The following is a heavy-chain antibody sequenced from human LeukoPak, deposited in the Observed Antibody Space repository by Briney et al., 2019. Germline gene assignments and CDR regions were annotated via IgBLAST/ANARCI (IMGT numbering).Heavy chain of an antibody. D-gene: IGHD3-9*01. CDR1: GFSLNTSGVG. J-gene: IGHJ3*02. CDR3: AHKLTGGAFDI. V-gene: IGHV2-5*01. Sequence: SGPTLVNPTQTLTLTCTFSGFSLNTSGVGVGWIRQPPGKALEWLALIYWNDDKRYSPSLKSRLTITKDKNQVVLTLTDMDPVDTATYYCAHKLTGGAFDIWGLGSMVTVSS. CDR2: IYWNDDK.